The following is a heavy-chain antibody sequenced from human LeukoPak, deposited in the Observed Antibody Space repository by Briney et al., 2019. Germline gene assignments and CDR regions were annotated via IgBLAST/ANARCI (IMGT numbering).Heavy chain of an antibody. Sequence: PSETLSLTCTISGGSVSDYYWSWIRQSPGKGLEWIGYIYHTGSTSYSPSLKSRVTISADTSQNQFSLKLSSVTAADTAAYYCASRKLGNDYWGQGTLVTVSS. CDR2: IYHTGST. D-gene: IGHD7-27*01. J-gene: IGHJ4*02. CDR3: ASRKLGNDY. CDR1: GGSVSDYY. V-gene: IGHV4-59*02.